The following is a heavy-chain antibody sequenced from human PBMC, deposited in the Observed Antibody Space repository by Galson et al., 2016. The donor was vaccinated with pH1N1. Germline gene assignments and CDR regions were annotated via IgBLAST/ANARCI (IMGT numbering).Heavy chain of an antibody. V-gene: IGHV6-1*01. CDR3: ARAPVAASGDWFDP. J-gene: IGHJ5*02. CDR2: TYYRSEWYH. Sequence: CAISGDSVSSNSVAWNWIRQSPSRGLEWLGRTYYRSEWYHDYAVSVRSRITINPDTSKNHFSLRLTSVTPEDTAVYYCARAPVAASGDWFDPWGQGTQFTVSS. D-gene: IGHD2-21*01. CDR1: GDSVSSNSVA.